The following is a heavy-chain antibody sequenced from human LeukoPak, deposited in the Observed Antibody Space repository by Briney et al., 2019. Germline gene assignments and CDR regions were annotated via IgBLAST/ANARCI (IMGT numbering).Heavy chain of an antibody. CDR1: GFTFSSFW. V-gene: IGHV3-7*01. D-gene: IGHD5-18*01. CDR2: ITQDGSEK. Sequence: GGSLRHSCAASGFTFSSFWMRWVRPAPGKGLEGVANITQDGSEKYYVDSVKGRFTISRDNAKNSRYLEMNSLRAEVTAVYCCARVGSIQLWAFDYWGQGTLVTVSS. CDR3: ARVGSIQLWAFDY. J-gene: IGHJ4*02.